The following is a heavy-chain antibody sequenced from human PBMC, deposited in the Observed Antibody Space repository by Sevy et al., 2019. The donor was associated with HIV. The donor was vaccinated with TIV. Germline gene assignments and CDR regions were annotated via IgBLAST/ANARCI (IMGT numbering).Heavy chain of an antibody. CDR2: IYYSGST. CDR3: ARLESTYYYGLYCYYGMDV. D-gene: IGHD3-10*01. V-gene: IGHV4-39*01. Sequence: SETLSLTCTVSGGSISSSSYYWGWIRQPPGKGLEWIGSIYYSGSTYYNPSLKSRVTISVDTSKTQFSLKLSSVTAADTAVYYCARLESTYYYGLYCYYGMDVWGQGTTVTVSS. CDR1: GGSISSSSYY. J-gene: IGHJ6*02.